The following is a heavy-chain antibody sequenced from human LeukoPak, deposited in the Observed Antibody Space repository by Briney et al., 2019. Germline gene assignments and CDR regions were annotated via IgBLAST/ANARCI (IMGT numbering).Heavy chain of an antibody. D-gene: IGHD2-2*01. Sequence: SVKVSCKASGGTFSSYAISWVRQAPGQGLEWMEGIIPIFGTANYAQKFQGRVTITADESTSTAYMELSSLRSEDTAVYYCARGRGYCSSTSCYTPGDYWGQGTLVTVSS. CDR2: IIPIFGTA. V-gene: IGHV1-69*13. CDR3: ARGRGYCSSTSCYTPGDY. CDR1: GGTFSSYA. J-gene: IGHJ4*02.